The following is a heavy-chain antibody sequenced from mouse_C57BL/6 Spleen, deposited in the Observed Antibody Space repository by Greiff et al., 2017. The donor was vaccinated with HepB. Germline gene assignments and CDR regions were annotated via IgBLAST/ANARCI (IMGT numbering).Heavy chain of an antibody. CDR3: ARLGLRRPYYYAMDY. V-gene: IGHV1-18*01. J-gene: IGHJ4*01. D-gene: IGHD2-4*01. CDR2: INPNNGGT. Sequence: EVQLQQSGPELVKPGASVKIPCKASGYTFTDYNMDWVKQSHGKSLEWIGDINPNNGGTIYNQKFKGKAKLTVDKSSSTAYMELRSLTSEDTAVYYFARLGLRRPYYYAMDYWGQGTSVTVSS. CDR1: GYTFTDYN.